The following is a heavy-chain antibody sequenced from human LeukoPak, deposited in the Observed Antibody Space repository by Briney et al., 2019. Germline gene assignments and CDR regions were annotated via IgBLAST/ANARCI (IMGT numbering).Heavy chain of an antibody. CDR3: ARDWGYCSGTSCHVFDY. Sequence: GGSLRLSCAASGFTVSNNYMSWVRQAPGKGLEWVSVIYSGGSTDYADSVRGRFTISRDSSKNTLYLQMNSLRAEDTAVYYCARDWGYCSGTSCHVFDYWGQGTLVTVSS. CDR1: GFTVSNNY. V-gene: IGHV3-53*01. CDR2: IYSGGST. J-gene: IGHJ4*02. D-gene: IGHD2-2*01.